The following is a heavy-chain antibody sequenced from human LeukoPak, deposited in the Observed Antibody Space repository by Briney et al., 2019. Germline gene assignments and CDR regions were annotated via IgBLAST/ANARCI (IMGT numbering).Heavy chain of an antibody. Sequence: ASVKVSCKASGSTLTGYYMHWVRQAPGQGLEWMGCINPNSGDTKYAQKFQGRVTMTRDTSMNTAYMELSRLRSDDTATYYCARGGYVIVRDWFDPWGQGTLVTVSS. D-gene: IGHD3-16*01. V-gene: IGHV1-2*02. CDR1: GSTLTGYY. J-gene: IGHJ5*02. CDR3: ARGGYVIVRDWFDP. CDR2: INPNSGDT.